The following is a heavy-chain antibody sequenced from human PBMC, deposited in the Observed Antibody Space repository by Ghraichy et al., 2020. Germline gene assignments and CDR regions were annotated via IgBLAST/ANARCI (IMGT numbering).Heavy chain of an antibody. CDR3: ARGPTGFIDY. V-gene: IGHV1-8*01. Sequence: ASVKVSCKASGYTFTTYDFNWVRQAPGQGFEWMGWMNPSSGKTSYVQKFQGRISMTRDTSINTAYLEVSSLTSEDTAVYFCARGPTGFIDYWGQGTLVTVSS. CDR2: MNPSSGKT. CDR1: GYTFTTYD. J-gene: IGHJ4*02.